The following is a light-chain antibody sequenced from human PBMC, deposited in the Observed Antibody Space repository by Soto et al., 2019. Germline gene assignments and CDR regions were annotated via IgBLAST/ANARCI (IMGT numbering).Light chain of an antibody. J-gene: IGLJ1*01. CDR2: EVV. CDR1: KSDIGVYDF. Sequence: QTLPTQPPYASGSPGQSFPISCTGTKSDIGVYDFVSWYQHHPGKAPRLIIYEVVQRPSGVPDRFSGSKSGNTASLTVSGLQAADEADYFCKSYAGSNTYVFGSGTKVTVL. CDR3: KSYAGSNTYV. V-gene: IGLV2-8*01.